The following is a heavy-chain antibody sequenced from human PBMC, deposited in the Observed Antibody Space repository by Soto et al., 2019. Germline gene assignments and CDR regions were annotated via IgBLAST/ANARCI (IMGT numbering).Heavy chain of an antibody. Sequence: QVQMVQSASEVKEPGASVKVSCKTSGYSFTTHGISWVRQAPGQGLEWMGWVSAYNGDTNDAPGLHDRVTMTTDTSARTAYMELRSLTSDDTAVYYCARDLLTTVTHRDFDYWGQGTLVTVSS. CDR1: GYSFTTHG. D-gene: IGHD4-17*01. CDR3: ARDLLTTVTHRDFDY. V-gene: IGHV1-18*01. J-gene: IGHJ4*02. CDR2: VSAYNGDT.